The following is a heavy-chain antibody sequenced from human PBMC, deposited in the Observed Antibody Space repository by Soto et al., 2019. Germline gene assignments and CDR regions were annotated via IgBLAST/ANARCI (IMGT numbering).Heavy chain of an antibody. J-gene: IGHJ5*02. CDR2: MNPNSGNT. D-gene: IGHD3-16*02. CDR3: ARGSRDYVWGSYRFVGGSDP. V-gene: IGHV1-8*01. Sequence: QVQLVQSGAEVKKPGASVKVSCKASGYTFTSYDINWLRQATGQELEWKGWMNPNSGNTGYAQKFQGRVSLIMNTPISTAYRVLSSLRSEDTAVYYCARGSRDYVWGSYRFVGGSDPWGQGTLVTVSS. CDR1: GYTFTSYD.